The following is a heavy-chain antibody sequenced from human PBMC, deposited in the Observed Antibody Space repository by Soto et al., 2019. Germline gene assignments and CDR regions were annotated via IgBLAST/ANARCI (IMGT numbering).Heavy chain of an antibody. J-gene: IGHJ4*02. D-gene: IGHD2-15*01. CDR3: AKSLGYCSGGSCYSLPGPDY. CDR1: GFTFSSYA. Sequence: GGSLRLSCAASGFTFSSYAMSWVRQAPGKGLEWVSAISGSGGSTYYADSVKGRFTISRDNSKNTLYLQMNSLRAEDTAVYYCAKSLGYCSGGSCYSLPGPDYWGQGTLVTVSS. CDR2: ISGSGGST. V-gene: IGHV3-23*01.